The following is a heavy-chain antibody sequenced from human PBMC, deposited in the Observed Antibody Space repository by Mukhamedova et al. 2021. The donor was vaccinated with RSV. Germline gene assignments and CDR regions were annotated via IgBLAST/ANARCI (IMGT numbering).Heavy chain of an antibody. CDR3: ARYLAVAGTWYFDP. J-gene: IGHJ5*02. CDR2: VYGTGTT. D-gene: IGHD6-19*01. Sequence: IASVYGTGTTYYNPSLKSRVTMSIDTSKNQVSLNLASVTAADTAVYYCARYLAVAGTWYFDPWGQGTPVTVSS. V-gene: IGHV4-38-2*01.